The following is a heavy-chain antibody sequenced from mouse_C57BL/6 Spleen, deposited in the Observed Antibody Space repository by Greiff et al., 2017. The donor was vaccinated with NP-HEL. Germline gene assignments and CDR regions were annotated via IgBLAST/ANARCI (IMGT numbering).Heavy chain of an antibody. CDR3: AREGDYDGSWFAY. D-gene: IGHD1-2*01. J-gene: IGHJ3*01. CDR2: INPGSGGT. Sequence: QVQLKQSGAELVRPGTSVKVSCKASGYAFTNYLIEWVKQRPGQGLEWIGVINPGSGGTNYNEKFKGKATLTADKSSSTAYMQLSSLTSEDSAVYFCAREGDYDGSWFAYWGKGTLVTVSA. V-gene: IGHV1-54*01. CDR1: GYAFTNYL.